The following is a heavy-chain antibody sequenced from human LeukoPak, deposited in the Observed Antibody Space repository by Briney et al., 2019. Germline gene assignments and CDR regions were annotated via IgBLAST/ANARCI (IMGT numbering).Heavy chain of an antibody. Sequence: GASVKVSCKASGYTFTSYYMQWVRQAPGQGLEWMGIINPSGGSTSYAQKFQGRVTMTRDTSTSTVYMELSSLRSEDTAVYYCASLIFGGENWFDPWGQGTLVTVSS. CDR2: INPSGGST. D-gene: IGHD3-3*01. V-gene: IGHV1-46*01. CDR1: GYTFTSYY. CDR3: ASLIFGGENWFDP. J-gene: IGHJ5*02.